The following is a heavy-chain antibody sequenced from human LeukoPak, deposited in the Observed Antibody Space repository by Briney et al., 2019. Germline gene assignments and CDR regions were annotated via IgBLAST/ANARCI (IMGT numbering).Heavy chain of an antibody. V-gene: IGHV6-1*01. Sequence: SQTPSLTCAVSGDIFSSNSAAWNWIRQAPGRGLELLGRTYYRSKWFDDYAVSLKSRLTHKSDTSQNQFSLQLISVTPEDTAVYYCARESVTGHFDYWGQGTLVTVSS. D-gene: IGHD1-20*01. CDR3: ARESVTGHFDY. CDR1: GDIFSSNSAA. J-gene: IGHJ4*02. CDR2: TYYRSKWFD.